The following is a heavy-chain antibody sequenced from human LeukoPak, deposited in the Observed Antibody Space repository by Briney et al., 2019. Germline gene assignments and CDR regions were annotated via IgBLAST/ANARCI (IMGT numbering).Heavy chain of an antibody. D-gene: IGHD3-16*02. Sequence: GGSLRLSCAASGLIFSSYSMNWVRQAPGKGLGWVSAISGSGVYTYYADSVKGRFTISRDNSKNMIYLQMNSLRVEDTAVYYCAKDQSIEKGLSFHYWGQGTLVTVSS. CDR2: ISGSGVYT. J-gene: IGHJ4*02. CDR1: GLIFSSYS. V-gene: IGHV3-23*01. CDR3: AKDQSIEKGLSFHY.